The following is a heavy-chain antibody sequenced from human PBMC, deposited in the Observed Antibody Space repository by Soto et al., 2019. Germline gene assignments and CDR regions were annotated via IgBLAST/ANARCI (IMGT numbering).Heavy chain of an antibody. V-gene: IGHV1-2*02. Sequence: VASVKVSCKASGYTFTGYYMHWVRQAPGQGLEWMGWINPNSGGTNYAQKFQGRVTMTRDTSISTAYMELSRLRSDDTAVYYCARARRVVSSPTVDYWGQGTLVTVSS. CDR3: ARARRVVSSPTVDY. J-gene: IGHJ4*02. D-gene: IGHD3-3*01. CDR1: GYTFTGYY. CDR2: INPNSGGT.